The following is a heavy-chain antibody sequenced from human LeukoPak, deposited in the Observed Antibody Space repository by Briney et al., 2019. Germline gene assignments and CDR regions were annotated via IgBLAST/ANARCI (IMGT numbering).Heavy chain of an antibody. CDR1: GFTFSSYE. J-gene: IGHJ4*02. D-gene: IGHD2-21*02. CDR3: ARAMLTARFY. CDR2: ISSSGSTI. V-gene: IGHV3-48*03. Sequence: PGGSLRLSCAASGFTFSSYEMNWVRQAPGKGLEWVSYISSSGSTIYYADSVKGRFTISRDNAKNSLYLQMNSLRAEDTAVYYCARAMLTARFYWGQGTLVTVSS.